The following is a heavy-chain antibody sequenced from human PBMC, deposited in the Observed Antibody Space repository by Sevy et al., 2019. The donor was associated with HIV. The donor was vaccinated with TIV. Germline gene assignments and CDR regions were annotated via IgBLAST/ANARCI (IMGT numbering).Heavy chain of an antibody. V-gene: IGHV1-69*04. CDR2: IIPILGIA. J-gene: IGHJ5*02. Sequence: ASVKVSCKASGGTFSSYAISWVRQAPGKGLEWMGRIIPILGIANYAQKFQGRVTITADKSTNTAYMELSSLRSEDTGLYYGATGPYEVVIIIWFDPWGQGTLVTVSS. CDR1: GGTFSSYA. D-gene: IGHD3-3*01. CDR3: ATGPYEVVIIIWFDP.